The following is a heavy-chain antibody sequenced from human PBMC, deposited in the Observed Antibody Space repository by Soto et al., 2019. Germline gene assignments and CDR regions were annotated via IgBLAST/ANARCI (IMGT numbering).Heavy chain of an antibody. CDR2: IYYSRST. CDR3: ARGEDSSSWYPTRYYYYGLDV. D-gene: IGHD6-13*01. J-gene: IGHJ6*02. Sequence: PSETLSLTCTVSGGSISSGGYYWSWIRQHPGKVLEWIGYIYYSRSTYYNPSLKSRVTIPVDTSKNQFSLKLSSVTAADTAVYYCARGEDSSSWYPTRYYYYGLDVWGQGTTVNVSS. CDR1: GGSISSGGYY. V-gene: IGHV4-31*03.